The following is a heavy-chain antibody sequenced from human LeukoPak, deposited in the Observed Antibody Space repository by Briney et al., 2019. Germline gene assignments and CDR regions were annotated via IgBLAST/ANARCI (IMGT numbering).Heavy chain of an antibody. V-gene: IGHV1-69*05. Sequence: SVKVSCKASGGTFSSYAISWVRQAPGQGLEWMGGIIPIFGTANYAQRFQGRVTITTDESTSTAYMELSSLRSEDTAVYYCARDGYYDSSGSLNPRDYWGRGTLVTVSS. D-gene: IGHD3-22*01. CDR1: GGTFSSYA. CDR3: ARDGYYDSSGSLNPRDY. CDR2: IIPIFGTA. J-gene: IGHJ4*02.